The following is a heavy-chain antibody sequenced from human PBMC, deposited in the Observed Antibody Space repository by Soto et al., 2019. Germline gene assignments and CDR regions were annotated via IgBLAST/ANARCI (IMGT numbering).Heavy chain of an antibody. D-gene: IGHD3-10*01. J-gene: IGHJ4*02. V-gene: IGHV3-13*01. CDR3: ARQKLGSFDY. CDR1: GFTFSSYD. Sequence: EVQLVESGGGLVQPGGSLRLSCAASGFTFSSYDMHWVRQARGKGLEWVSAIGTAGDTYYPVAVKGRFTISRENAKTSLQLQMNSLRAEDTAVYNCARQKLGSFDYWGQGTLVTVSS. CDR2: IGTAGDT.